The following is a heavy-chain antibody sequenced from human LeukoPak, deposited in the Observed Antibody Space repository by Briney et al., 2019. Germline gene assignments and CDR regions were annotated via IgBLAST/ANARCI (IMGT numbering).Heavy chain of an antibody. CDR2: IYTSGST. Sequence: PSETLSLTCTVSGGSISGYYWSWIRQPAGKGLEWIGRIYTSGSTDYHPSLKSRVTMSIDTSKNQFSLKLSSVTAADTAVYFCARGAYGDNSLNWFDPWGQGTLVTASS. V-gene: IGHV4-4*07. CDR3: ARGAYGDNSLNWFDP. J-gene: IGHJ5*02. CDR1: GGSISGYY. D-gene: IGHD4-23*01.